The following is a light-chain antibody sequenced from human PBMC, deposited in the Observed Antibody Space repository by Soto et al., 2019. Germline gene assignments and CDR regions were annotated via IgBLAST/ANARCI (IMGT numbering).Light chain of an antibody. CDR2: DVS. J-gene: IGLJ2*01. V-gene: IGLV2-14*01. CDR1: SSDVGGYNY. CDR3: SSYTSSSTLV. Sequence: QSVLTQPASVSGSPEQSITISCTGTSSDVGGYNYVSWYQQHPGKAPKLMIYDVSNRPSGVSNRFSGSKSGNTASLTISGLQAEDEADYYCSSYTSSSTLVFGGGTKVTVL.